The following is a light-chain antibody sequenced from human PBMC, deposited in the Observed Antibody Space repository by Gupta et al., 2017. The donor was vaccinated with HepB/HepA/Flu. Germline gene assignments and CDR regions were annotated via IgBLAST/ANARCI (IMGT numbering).Light chain of an antibody. Sequence: DIQLTQSPSFLSASVGDRVTITCRASQGISSYLAWYQQKPGKAPKLLIYAASTLQSGVPSRFSGSGSGTEFTLTSSSLQPEDFATYYCQQLNSYPCSFGQGTKLEIK. CDR2: AAS. CDR3: QQLNSYPCS. CDR1: QGISSY. V-gene: IGKV1-9*01. J-gene: IGKJ2*04.